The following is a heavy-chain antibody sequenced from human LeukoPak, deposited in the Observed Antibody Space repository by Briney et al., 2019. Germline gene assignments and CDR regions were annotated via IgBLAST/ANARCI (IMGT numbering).Heavy chain of an antibody. D-gene: IGHD2-8*02. Sequence: ASVKVSCKASGYTFTDYYMHWVRPAPGQGLEWMGWINAKSGDTKYAQKFQARVTMTRDTSITTTYMEVSRLSSDDTAVYYCARQNTGQLDYWGQGTLVTVSS. CDR1: GYTFTDYY. CDR3: ARQNTGQLDY. J-gene: IGHJ4*02. CDR2: INAKSGDT. V-gene: IGHV1-2*02.